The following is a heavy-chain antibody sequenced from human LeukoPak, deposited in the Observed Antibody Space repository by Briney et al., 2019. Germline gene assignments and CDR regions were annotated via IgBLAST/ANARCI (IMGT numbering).Heavy chain of an antibody. CDR2: IRSDGSDT. J-gene: IGHJ4*02. CDR3: AKVPRGAGTSSGY. Sequence: GGSLRLSCAASGFTFSDTWMHWVRQAPGEGLVWVSRIRSDGSDTRYAESVKGRFTISRDNAKNTLYLQMNSLRAEDTAVYYCAKVPRGAGTSSGYWGQGTLVTVSS. CDR1: GFTFSDTW. V-gene: IGHV3-74*01. D-gene: IGHD3-3*01.